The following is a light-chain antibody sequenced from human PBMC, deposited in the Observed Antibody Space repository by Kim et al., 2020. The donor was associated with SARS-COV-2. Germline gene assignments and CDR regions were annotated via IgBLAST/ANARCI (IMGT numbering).Light chain of an antibody. J-gene: IGKJ1*01. Sequence: LPGERATLSCRASQTVTSNYLAWYQQKPGQAPRLLIYGASSRATGIPDRFSGSGSGTDFTLTISRLEPEDFAVYYCQQYGSSPATFGQGTKVDIK. CDR2: GAS. CDR3: QQYGSSPAT. CDR1: QTVTSNY. V-gene: IGKV3-20*01.